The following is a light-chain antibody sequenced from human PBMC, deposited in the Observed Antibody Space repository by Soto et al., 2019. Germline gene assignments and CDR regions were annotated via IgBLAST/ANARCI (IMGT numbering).Light chain of an antibody. Sequence: SYELTQPPSVSVAPGQTARITCGGNNIGSKSVHWYQQKPGQAPVLVVYDDSDWPSGIPERFSGSNSGNTATLSISRVEAGDEADYYCQVWDTSGDHVVFGGGTKLTVL. V-gene: IGLV3-21*02. J-gene: IGLJ2*01. CDR1: NIGSKS. CDR3: QVWDTSGDHVV. CDR2: DDS.